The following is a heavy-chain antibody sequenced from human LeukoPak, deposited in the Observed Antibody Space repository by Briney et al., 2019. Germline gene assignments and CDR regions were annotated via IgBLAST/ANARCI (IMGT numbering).Heavy chain of an antibody. Sequence: GGSLRLSCAASGFTSSNYAMNWVRQAPGKGLEWVSAISGSGADTYYADSVKGRFTISRDNSKNTLYLQMNSLRAEDTAVYYCTRDRVSSDSWGQGTLVIVSS. J-gene: IGHJ4*02. V-gene: IGHV3-23*01. CDR2: ISGSGADT. D-gene: IGHD3-16*02. CDR3: TRDRVSSDS. CDR1: GFTSSNYA.